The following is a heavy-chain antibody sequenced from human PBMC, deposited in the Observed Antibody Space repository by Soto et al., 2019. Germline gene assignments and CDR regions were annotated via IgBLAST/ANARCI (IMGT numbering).Heavy chain of an antibody. CDR3: ARTVRGKYMSDAFDI. D-gene: IGHD4-4*01. CDR2: ISSSSSTI. V-gene: IGHV3-48*01. Sequence: GGSLRLSCAASGFTFSSYSMNWVRQAPGKGLEWVSYISSSSSTIYYADSVKGRFTISRDNAKNSRYLQMNSLRAEDTAVYYCARTVRGKYMSDAFDIWGQGTMVTVSS. CDR1: GFTFSSYS. J-gene: IGHJ3*02.